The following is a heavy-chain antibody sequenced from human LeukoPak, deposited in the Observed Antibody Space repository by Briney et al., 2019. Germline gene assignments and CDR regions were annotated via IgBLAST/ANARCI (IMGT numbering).Heavy chain of an antibody. J-gene: IGHJ4*02. CDR2: INPSGGST. Sequence: ASVKVSCKASGYTFTSYFMHWVRQAPGRGLEWMGIINPSGGSTSYAQKFQGRVTLTMDTSTSTVYMELSSLRSEDTALYYCAFPYYYDSGSYSDYWGQGTLVTVSS. CDR1: GYTFTSYF. CDR3: AFPYYYDSGSYSDY. D-gene: IGHD3-10*01. V-gene: IGHV1-46*01.